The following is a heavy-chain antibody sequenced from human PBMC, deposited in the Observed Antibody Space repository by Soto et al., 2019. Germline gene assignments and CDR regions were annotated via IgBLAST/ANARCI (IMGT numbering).Heavy chain of an antibody. Sequence: PSETLSLTCAVSGGSISSGGYSWSWIRQPPGKCLEWIGYIYHSGSTYYNPSLKSRVTISVDRSKNQFSLKLSSVTAADTAVYYCARLITIFGVVIKGNWYFDLWGRGTLVTVYS. D-gene: IGHD3-3*01. CDR3: ARLITIFGVVIKGNWYFDL. CDR1: GGSISSGGYS. CDR2: IYHSGST. J-gene: IGHJ2*01. V-gene: IGHV4-30-2*01.